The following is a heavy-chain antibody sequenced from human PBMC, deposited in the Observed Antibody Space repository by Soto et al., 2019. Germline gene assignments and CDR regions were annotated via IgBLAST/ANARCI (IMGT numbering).Heavy chain of an antibody. J-gene: IGHJ4*02. CDR3: ARDAASGSYRGWLNY. Sequence: QVQLVESGGGVVQPGRSLRLSCAASGFTFSSYGMHWVRQAPGKGLEWVAVIWYDGSNKYYADSVKGRFTISRDNSKNTLNLQRNSLTAEDTAVYYGARDAASGSYRGWLNYWGQGTLVTVSS. D-gene: IGHD1-26*01. CDR2: IWYDGSNK. CDR1: GFTFSSYG. V-gene: IGHV3-33*01.